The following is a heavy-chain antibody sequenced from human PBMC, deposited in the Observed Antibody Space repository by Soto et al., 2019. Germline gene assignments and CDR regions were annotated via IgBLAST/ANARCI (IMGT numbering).Heavy chain of an antibody. CDR2: ISAYNGNT. D-gene: IGHD2-21*02. CDR3: AREGAYCGGDCYSGIWFDP. J-gene: IGHJ5*02. CDR1: GYTFTSYG. V-gene: IGHV1-18*01. Sequence: QVQLVQSGAEVKKPGASVKVSCKASGYTFTSYGISWVRQAPGQGLEWMGWISAYNGNTSYAQKLQGRVTMTTDTSTSTAYMELRSLRSDDTAVYYCAREGAYCGGDCYSGIWFDPWGQGTLVTVSS.